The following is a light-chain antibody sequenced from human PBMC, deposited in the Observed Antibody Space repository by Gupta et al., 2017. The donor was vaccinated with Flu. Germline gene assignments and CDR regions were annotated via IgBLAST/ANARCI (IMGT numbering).Light chain of an antibody. CDR2: QDN. CDR1: NLEKKY. V-gene: IGLV3-1*01. J-gene: IGLJ3*02. Sequence: PGKTATITCSGDNLEKKYVCWYQQKPGQSPVLVMYQDNRRSSGIPERFSGSASGNTAILAISGTRAMDEADYYCQAWDRTTRVFGGGTKLTVL. CDR3: QAWDRTTRV.